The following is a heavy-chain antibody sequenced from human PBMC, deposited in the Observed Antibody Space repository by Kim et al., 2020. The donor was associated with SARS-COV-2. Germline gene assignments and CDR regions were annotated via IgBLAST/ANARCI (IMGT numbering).Heavy chain of an antibody. CDR2: IWYDGSNK. CDR3: AITLWHSSSWYVNDYYYGMDV. J-gene: IGHJ6*02. V-gene: IGHV3-33*01. CDR1: GFTFSSYG. D-gene: IGHD6-13*01. Sequence: GGYLRLSCAASGFTFSSYGMHWVRQAPGKGLEWVAVIWYDGSNKYYADSVKGRFTISRDNSKNTLYLQMNSLRAEDTAVYYCAITLWHSSSWYVNDYYYGMDVWGQGTTVTVSS.